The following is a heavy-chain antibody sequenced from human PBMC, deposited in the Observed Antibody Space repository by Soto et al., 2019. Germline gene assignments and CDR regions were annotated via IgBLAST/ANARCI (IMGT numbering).Heavy chain of an antibody. D-gene: IGHD6-13*01. J-gene: IGHJ4*02. CDR3: ARAGISQAAAGSLDCCPIDS. Sequence: PGGSLRLSCAASGFTVSGNYMSWVRQAPGKGLERVSIIYSGGTTYYADSVKGRFTISRDNSKNILYLQMNSLRVEDTAVYYCARAGISQAAAGSLDCCPIDSWGQGTLVTVSS. CDR2: IYSGGTT. CDR1: GFTVSGNY. V-gene: IGHV3-66*01.